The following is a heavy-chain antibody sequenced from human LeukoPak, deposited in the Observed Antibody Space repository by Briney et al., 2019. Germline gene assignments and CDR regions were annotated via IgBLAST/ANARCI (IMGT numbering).Heavy chain of an antibody. J-gene: IGHJ4*02. D-gene: IGHD5-12*01. CDR1: GYTFISYG. Sequence: ASVKVSCKASGYTFISYGISWVRQAPGQGLEWMGWINPNSGGTNYAQKFQGWVTMTRDTSISTAYMELSRLRSDDTAVYYCARDHSGYDPYYFDYWGQGTLVTVSS. CDR2: INPNSGGT. V-gene: IGHV1-2*04. CDR3: ARDHSGYDPYYFDY.